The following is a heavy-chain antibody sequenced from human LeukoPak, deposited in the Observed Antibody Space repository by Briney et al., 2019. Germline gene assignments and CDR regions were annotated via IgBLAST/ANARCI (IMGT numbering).Heavy chain of an antibody. D-gene: IGHD2-15*01. Sequence: GGSLRLSCAASGFSFNDYDMSWVRQAPGKGLEWVSGINWNGGSTGYADSVKGRFTISRDNAKNSLYLQMSSLRAEDTAVYYCAREDGGYFDYWGQGTLVTVSS. V-gene: IGHV3-20*04. J-gene: IGHJ4*02. CDR3: AREDGGYFDY. CDR1: GFSFNDYD. CDR2: INWNGGST.